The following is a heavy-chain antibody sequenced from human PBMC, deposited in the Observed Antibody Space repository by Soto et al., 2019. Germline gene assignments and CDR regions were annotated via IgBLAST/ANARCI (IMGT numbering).Heavy chain of an antibody. J-gene: IGHJ5*02. CDR2: INPYNGNT. V-gene: IGHV1-18*01. CDR1: GYTFTSYG. D-gene: IGHD1-26*01. Sequence: QVQLVQSGAEVKKPGASVKVSCKASGYTFTSYGISWVRQAPGQRLEWMGWINPYNGNTNYAQKLQGRVTMTTDTTTSTADMELRSLRSADTAVYYCARSPVGGNWFDPWGQGTLVTVSS. CDR3: ARSPVGGNWFDP.